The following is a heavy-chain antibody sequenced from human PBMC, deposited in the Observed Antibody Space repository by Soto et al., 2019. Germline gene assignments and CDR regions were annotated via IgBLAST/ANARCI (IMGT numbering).Heavy chain of an antibody. CDR2: ITWSGGDL. J-gene: IGHJ4*02. Sequence: EVQLVESGGGLVQPGRSLRLSCAASGFSFDDYVMHWVRQTPGKGLEWVSGITWSGGDLGYADSVKGRFTVSRDNAQNSLYLQMSSLRVEDTAVYYCGRNAIFVRGVPDEYWGQGTPVTVSS. V-gene: IGHV3-9*01. CDR1: GFSFDDYV. CDR3: GRNAIFVRGVPDEY. D-gene: IGHD3-10*02.